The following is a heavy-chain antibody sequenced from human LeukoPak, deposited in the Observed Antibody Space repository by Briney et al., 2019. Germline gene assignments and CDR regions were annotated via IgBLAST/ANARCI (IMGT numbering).Heavy chain of an antibody. V-gene: IGHV3-23*01. J-gene: IGHJ4*02. CDR3: AARPPIAVAGPFDY. CDR1: GFTFSSYA. CDR2: INSPGSST. D-gene: IGHD6-19*01. Sequence: PGGSLRLSCAASGFTFSSYARGGLRQAPGKGLEWLSNINSPGSSTYYADPGKGRFTISRDTSKNTLYLKINSLSAQDTALYYCAARPPIAVAGPFDYWGQGTLVTVSS.